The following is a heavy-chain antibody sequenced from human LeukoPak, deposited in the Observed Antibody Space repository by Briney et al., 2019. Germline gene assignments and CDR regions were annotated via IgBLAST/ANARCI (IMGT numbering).Heavy chain of an antibody. Sequence: GGSLRLSCAASGFTFNNYWMHWVCQAPGKGLVWVVGTNTHGTSANYADSVKGRFIISRDNANNTLYLQMNGLRNEDTGVYYALAGYYYYYMDVWGKGTTVTVSS. D-gene: IGHD6-13*01. CDR3: LAGYYYYYMDV. V-gene: IGHV3-74*01. CDR2: TNTHGTSA. CDR1: GFTFNNYW. J-gene: IGHJ6*03.